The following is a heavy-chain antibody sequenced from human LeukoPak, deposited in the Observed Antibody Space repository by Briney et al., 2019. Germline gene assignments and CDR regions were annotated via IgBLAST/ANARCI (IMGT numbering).Heavy chain of an antibody. CDR2: IIPIFGTA. CDR1: GGTFSSYA. D-gene: IGHD5-18*01. Sequence: PEASVKVSYKASGGTFSSYAISWVRQAPGQGLEWMGGIIPIFGTANYAQKFRGRVTITADESTSTAYMELSSLRSEDTAVYYCARGGYSYGRMTIDYWGQGTLVTVSS. V-gene: IGHV1-69*01. J-gene: IGHJ4*02. CDR3: ARGGYSYGRMTIDY.